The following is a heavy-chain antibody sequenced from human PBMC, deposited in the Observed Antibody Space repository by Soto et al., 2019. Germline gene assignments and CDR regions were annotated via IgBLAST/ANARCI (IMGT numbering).Heavy chain of an antibody. D-gene: IGHD6-13*01. CDR3: ARAGGYSSSWYRLGYYYYYMDV. Sequence: KQSQTLSLTCTVSGGSISSSSYYWGWIRQPPGKGLEWIGSIYYSGSTYYNPSLKSRVTISVDTSKNQFSLKLSSVTAADTAVYYCARAGGYSSSWYRLGYYYYYMDVWGKGTTVTVSS. CDR1: GGSISSSSYY. J-gene: IGHJ6*03. CDR2: IYYSGST. V-gene: IGHV4-39*01.